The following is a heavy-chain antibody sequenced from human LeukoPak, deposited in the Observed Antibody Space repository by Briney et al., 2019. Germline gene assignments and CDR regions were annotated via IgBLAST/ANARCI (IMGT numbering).Heavy chain of an antibody. CDR2: IYYSGST. V-gene: IGHV4-39*01. D-gene: IGHD6-6*01. Sequence: GSLRLSCAASGFTVSSSYMTWVRQPPGKGLEWIGSIYYSGSTYYNPSLKSRVTISVDTSKNQFSLKLSSVTAADTAVYYCARQSGSSSENYYYYYMDVWGKGTTVTVSS. CDR1: GFTVSSSY. CDR3: ARQSGSSSENYYYYYMDV. J-gene: IGHJ6*03.